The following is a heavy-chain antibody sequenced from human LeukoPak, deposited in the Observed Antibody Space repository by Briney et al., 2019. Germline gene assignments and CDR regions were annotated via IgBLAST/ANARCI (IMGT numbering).Heavy chain of an antibody. D-gene: IGHD6-13*01. J-gene: IGHJ4*02. Sequence: GGSLRLSCAASGFTFSGSAMHWVRQASGKGLEWVGRIRSKANSYATAYAASVKGRFTISRDDSKNTAYLQMNSLKTEDTAVYYCTRRAGTSPIDYWGQGTLVTVSS. CDR2: IRSKANSYAT. V-gene: IGHV3-73*01. CDR1: GFTFSGSA. CDR3: TRRAGTSPIDY.